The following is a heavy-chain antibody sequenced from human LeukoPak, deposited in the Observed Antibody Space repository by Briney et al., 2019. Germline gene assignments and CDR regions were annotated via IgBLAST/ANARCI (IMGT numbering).Heavy chain of an antibody. J-gene: IGHJ6*03. V-gene: IGHV4-39*07. CDR2: IYYSGST. CDR3: AGTTGDGYGDTDYYYYMDV. Sequence: SETLSLTCTVSGGSISSSSYYWGWIRQPPGKGLEWIGSIYYSGSTYYNPSLKSRVTISVDTSKNQFSLKLSSVTAADTAVYYCAGTTGDGYGDTDYYYYMDVWGKGTTVTVSS. CDR1: GGSISSSSYY. D-gene: IGHD1-1*01.